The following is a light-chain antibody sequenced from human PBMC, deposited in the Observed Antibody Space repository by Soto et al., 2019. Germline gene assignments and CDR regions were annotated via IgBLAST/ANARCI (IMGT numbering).Light chain of an antibody. CDR3: QQFGGSPPRFT. V-gene: IGKV3-20*01. J-gene: IGKJ3*01. Sequence: IELTQSPGTLSLSPGERATLTCRASQTITSFYLAWYQQKPGQAPRLLIYGTSTRATGIPDRFSGSGSGTDFTLTIRKLEPEDFAVYYCQQFGGSPPRFTFGPGTKVDIK. CDR2: GTS. CDR1: QTITSFY.